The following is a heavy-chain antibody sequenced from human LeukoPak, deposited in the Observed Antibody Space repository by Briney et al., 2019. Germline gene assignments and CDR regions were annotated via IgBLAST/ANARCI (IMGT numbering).Heavy chain of an antibody. CDR1: GGSISSSSYY. D-gene: IGHD5-24*01. Sequence: SETLSLTCTVSGGSISSSSYYWGWIRQPPGKGLEWIGNVYYSGSTYYNPSLKSRVTISVDTSKNQFSLKLSSVTAADTAVYYCARGRRGGYGRTQFDYWGQGTLVTVSS. V-gene: IGHV4-39*01. CDR3: ARGRRGGYGRTQFDY. CDR2: VYYSGST. J-gene: IGHJ4*02.